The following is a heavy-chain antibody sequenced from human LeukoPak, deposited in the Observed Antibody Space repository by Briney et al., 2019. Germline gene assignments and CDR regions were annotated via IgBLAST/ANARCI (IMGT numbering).Heavy chain of an antibody. V-gene: IGHV3-48*04. Sequence: TSGSLRLSCAASGGTFSRYTMNWVRQAPGKGLEWVSYICSSGSTKYYAYSVRGGFTISSDTAKNSLHLQMNSMRVEDTAVYYCPRGSEWDLLGSCDRWGQGTLVTVSS. J-gene: IGHJ5*02. CDR3: PRGSEWDLLGSCDR. CDR2: ICSSGSTK. CDR1: GGTFSRYT. D-gene: IGHD1-26*01.